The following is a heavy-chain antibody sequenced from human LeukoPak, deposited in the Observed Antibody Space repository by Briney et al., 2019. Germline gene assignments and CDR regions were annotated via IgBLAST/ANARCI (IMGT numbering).Heavy chain of an antibody. D-gene: IGHD6-13*01. CDR3: ARDLSSSSLYYYYGMDV. Sequence: PGGSLRLSCAASGFNFNEYSMNWVRQAPGKGLEWVSSISSSSSYIYYADSVKGRFTISRDNAKNSLYLQMNSLRAEDTAVYYCARDLSSSSLYYYYGMDVWGQGTTVTVSS. J-gene: IGHJ6*02. CDR2: ISSSSSYI. V-gene: IGHV3-21*01. CDR1: GFNFNEYS.